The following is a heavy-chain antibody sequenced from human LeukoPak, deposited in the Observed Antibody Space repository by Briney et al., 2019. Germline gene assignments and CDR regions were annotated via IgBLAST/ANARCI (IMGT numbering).Heavy chain of an antibody. CDR1: GFNFSSYW. CDR3: ARARTVEMATENY. CDR2: IKQDGSEK. J-gene: IGHJ4*02. D-gene: IGHD5-24*01. V-gene: IGHV3-7*03. Sequence: GGSLRLSCAASGFNFSSYWMSWVRQAPGKGLEWVANIKQDGSEKYYVDSVKGRFTISRDNSKNTLYLQMNSLRAEDTAVYYCARARTVEMATENYWGQGTLVTVSS.